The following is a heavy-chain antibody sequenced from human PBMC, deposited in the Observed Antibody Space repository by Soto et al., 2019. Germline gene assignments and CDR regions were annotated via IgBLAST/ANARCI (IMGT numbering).Heavy chain of an antibody. Sequence: PSETLSRTCTVAGGSINSGNYYWTWIRQHSGKGLEWIGHIHYTGSTYYNPSLKRRVIISLHTSKNQFTLKLSSVTAADPAVYYCARRLRVDPDAPLHSSYYYAMDIWGQGTTVTVSS. CDR3: ARRLRVDPDAPLHSSYYYAMDI. J-gene: IGHJ6*02. D-gene: IGHD2-15*01. CDR1: GGSINSGNYY. CDR2: IHYTGST. V-gene: IGHV4-31*03.